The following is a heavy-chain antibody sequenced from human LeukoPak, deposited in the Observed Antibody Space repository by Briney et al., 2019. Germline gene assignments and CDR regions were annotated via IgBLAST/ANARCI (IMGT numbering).Heavy chain of an antibody. D-gene: IGHD3-10*01. CDR3: AKDLHYGSADY. CDR2: ISSSGSTI. J-gene: IGHJ4*02. V-gene: IGHV3-48*03. CDR1: GLTFSSYE. Sequence: GGSLRLSCAASGLTFSSYEMNWVRPAPGKGLEWVSYISSSGSTIYYADSVKGRFTISRDNAKNALYLQMNSLRAEDTAVYYCAKDLHYGSADYWGQGTLVTVSS.